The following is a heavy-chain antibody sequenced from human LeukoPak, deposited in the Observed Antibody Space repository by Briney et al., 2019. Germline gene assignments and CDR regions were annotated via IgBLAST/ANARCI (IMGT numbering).Heavy chain of an antibody. D-gene: IGHD3-3*01. V-gene: IGHV4-34*01. Sequence: SETLSLTCAVYGESFSGYYWSWIRQPPGKGLEWIGEINHSGSTNYNPSLKSRVTISVDTSKNQFSLKLSSVTAADTAVYYCARPRFGSFWSGYYRGFDYWGQGTLVTVSS. J-gene: IGHJ4*02. CDR1: GESFSGYY. CDR2: INHSGST. CDR3: ARPRFGSFWSGYYRGFDY.